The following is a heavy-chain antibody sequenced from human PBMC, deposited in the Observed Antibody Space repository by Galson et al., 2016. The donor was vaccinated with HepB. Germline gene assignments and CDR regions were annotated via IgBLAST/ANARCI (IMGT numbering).Heavy chain of an antibody. Sequence: LRLSCAASGFTFSSYVMHWVRQAPGKGLEWVSAISGSGGSTYYADSVKGRFTISRDNSKSTLYLQMNSLRAEDTAVYYCAKMGGITMVRGVIISLNFDYWGQGTLVTVSS. J-gene: IGHJ4*02. D-gene: IGHD3-10*01. V-gene: IGHV3-23*01. CDR1: GFTFSSYV. CDR2: ISGSGGST. CDR3: AKMGGITMVRGVIISLNFDY.